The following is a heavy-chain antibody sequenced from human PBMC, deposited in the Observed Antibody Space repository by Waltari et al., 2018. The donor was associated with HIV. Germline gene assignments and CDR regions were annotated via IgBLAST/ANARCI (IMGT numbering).Heavy chain of an antibody. CDR2: IYHSGST. CDR1: GGSISSGGYS. Sequence: QLQLQESGSGLVKPSQTLSLTCAVSGGSISSGGYSWSWIRQPPGKGLEWIGYIYHSGSTYHNPSLKSRVTISVDRSKNQFSLKLSSVTAADTAVYYCASYYDSSGYYYYFDYWGQGTLVTVSS. J-gene: IGHJ4*02. D-gene: IGHD3-22*01. V-gene: IGHV4-30-2*01. CDR3: ASYYDSSGYYYYFDY.